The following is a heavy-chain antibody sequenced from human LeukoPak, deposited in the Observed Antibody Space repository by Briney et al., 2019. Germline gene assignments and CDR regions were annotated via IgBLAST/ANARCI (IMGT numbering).Heavy chain of an antibody. CDR3: ARASAGFGEFL. J-gene: IGHJ4*02. CDR1: GGSISSYY. D-gene: IGHD3-10*01. V-gene: IGHV4-59*01. Sequence: PSETLSLTCTVSGGSISSYYWSWIRQPPGKGLEWIGYIYYSGSTNYNPSLKSRATISVDTSKNQFSLKLSSVTAADTAVYYCARASAGFGEFLWGQGTLVTVSS. CDR2: IYYSGST.